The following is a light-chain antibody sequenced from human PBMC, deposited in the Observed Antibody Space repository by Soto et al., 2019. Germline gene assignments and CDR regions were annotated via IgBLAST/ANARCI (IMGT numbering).Light chain of an antibody. CDR1: QSVSSSY. CDR3: QQYGDRPRT. CDR2: DAS. V-gene: IGKV3-20*01. Sequence: EIVLTQSPGTLSFSPGERATLSCRASQSVSSSYLAWYQQKPGQAPRLLIFDASIRVPTTPARFSGSVSGTEFTLTISSLESEDFAVYFCQQYGDRPRTFGQGTKV. J-gene: IGKJ1*01.